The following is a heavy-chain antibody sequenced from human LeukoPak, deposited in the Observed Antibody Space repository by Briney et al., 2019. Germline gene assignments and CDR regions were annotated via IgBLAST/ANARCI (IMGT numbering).Heavy chain of an antibody. V-gene: IGHV3-64*02. CDR2: ISSNGGST. CDR1: GFTFSSYA. J-gene: IGHJ4*02. CDR3: ARESTVTHSFDY. Sequence: GGSMRLSCAVSGFTFSSYAMHWVRQAPGKGLEYVSAISSNGGSTYYADSVKGRFTISRDNSKNTLYLQMGSLRAEDMAVYYCARESTVTHSFDYWGQGTLVTVSS. D-gene: IGHD4-17*01.